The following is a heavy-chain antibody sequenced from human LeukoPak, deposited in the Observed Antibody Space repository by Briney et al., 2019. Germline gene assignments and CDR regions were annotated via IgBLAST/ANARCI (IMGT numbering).Heavy chain of an antibody. J-gene: IGHJ6*02. V-gene: IGHV4-39*01. CDR1: GGSISSSSYY. Sequence: SETLSLTCTVSGGSISSSSYYWGWIRQPPGKGLEWIGSIYYSGSTYYNPSLKSRVTISVDTSKNQFSLKLSSVTAADTAVYYCARRRFIAAAGTSDYYYYYGMDAWGQGTTVTVSS. CDR2: IYYSGST. CDR3: ARRRFIAAAGTSDYYYYYGMDA. D-gene: IGHD6-13*01.